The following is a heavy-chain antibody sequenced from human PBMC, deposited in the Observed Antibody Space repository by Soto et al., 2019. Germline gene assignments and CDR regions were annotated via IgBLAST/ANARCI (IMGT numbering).Heavy chain of an antibody. Sequence: QVQLVQSGAEVKKPGASVKISCKASGYTFTRYYLHWVRQAPGRGLELRGVINPSGGGTTYEQTLQGRVTMIREPSTSTAHMELSSLRSEDTAVYYCAAYGSGSQGSFDLWGRGTLVTVSS. V-gene: IGHV1-46*04. CDR1: GYTFTRYY. J-gene: IGHJ2*01. CDR2: INPSGGGT. CDR3: AAYGSGSQGSFDL. D-gene: IGHD3-10*01.